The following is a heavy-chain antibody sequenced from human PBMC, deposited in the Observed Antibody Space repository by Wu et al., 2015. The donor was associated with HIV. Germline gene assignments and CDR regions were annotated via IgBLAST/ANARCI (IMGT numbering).Heavy chain of an antibody. CDR2: IVVGSGNT. Sequence: QLVQSGPEVKKPGTSVKFSCKASGFTFTSSAMQWVRQARGQRLEWIGWIVVGSGNTNYAQKFQERVTITRDMSTSTAYMELSSLRSEDTAVYYCAAEIRGYSYGADAFDIWGQGTMVTVSS. CDR3: AAEIRGYSYGADAFDI. D-gene: IGHD5-18*01. V-gene: IGHV1-58*02. J-gene: IGHJ3*02. CDR1: GFTFTSSA.